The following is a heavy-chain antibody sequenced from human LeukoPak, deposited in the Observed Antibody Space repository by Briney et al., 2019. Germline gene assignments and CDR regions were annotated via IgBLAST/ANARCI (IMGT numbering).Heavy chain of an antibody. V-gene: IGHV3-21*01. J-gene: IGHJ6*03. CDR2: ITSSSTYT. CDR3: ARDPYSGTYGDTYYYYMDV. Sequence: PGGSLRLSCEASGFIFTTSAISWVRQAPGKGLEWVSSITSSSTYTFYADSVKGRFTISRDNARNSLYLQMNSLRAEDTAVYYCARDPYSGTYGDTYYYYMDVWGKGTTVTISS. CDR1: GFIFTTSA. D-gene: IGHD1-26*01.